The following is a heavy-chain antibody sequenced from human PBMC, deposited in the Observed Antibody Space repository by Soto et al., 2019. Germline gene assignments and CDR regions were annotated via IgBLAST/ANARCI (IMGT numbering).Heavy chain of an antibody. J-gene: IGHJ4*02. CDR3: ARAKQWLDFFDY. D-gene: IGHD6-19*01. Sequence: EVQLVESGGGLVQPGGSLRLSCAASGFTFSSYDMNWVRQAPGQGLEWVSYISSSGSTIYYADSVKGRFTISRDNAKNSLYLQMNSLRAEDTAVYYCARAKQWLDFFDYWGQGTLVTVSS. CDR1: GFTFSSYD. CDR2: ISSSGSTI. V-gene: IGHV3-48*03.